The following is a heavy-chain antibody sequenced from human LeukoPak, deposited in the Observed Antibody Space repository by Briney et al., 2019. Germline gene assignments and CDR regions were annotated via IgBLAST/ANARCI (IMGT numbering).Heavy chain of an antibody. V-gene: IGHV4-39*01. CDR3: ARRDIVTTGTIDY. Sequence: SETLSLTCTVSGGSISSSSFYWGWIRQPPGKGLEWIGNIYYSGSTYYNPSLKSRVTISVDTSKNQFSQKLSSVTAADTAVYYCARRDIVTTGTIDYWGQGTLVTVSS. CDR1: GGSISSSSFY. D-gene: IGHD5-12*01. J-gene: IGHJ4*02. CDR2: IYYSGST.